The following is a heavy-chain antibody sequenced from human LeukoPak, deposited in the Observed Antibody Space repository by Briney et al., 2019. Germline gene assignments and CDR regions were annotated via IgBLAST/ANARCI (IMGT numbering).Heavy chain of an antibody. D-gene: IGHD1-1*01. J-gene: IGHJ5*02. CDR2: IYYSGST. CDR3: ARQKRVENWFDP. CDR1: GGSISSSSYY. V-gene: IGHV4-39*01. Sequence: SETLSLTCTVSGGSISSSSYYWDWIRQPPGKGLEWIGSIYYSGSTYYNPSLKSRVTISVDTSKNQFSLKLSSVTAADTAVYYCARQKRVENWFDPWGQGTLVTVSS.